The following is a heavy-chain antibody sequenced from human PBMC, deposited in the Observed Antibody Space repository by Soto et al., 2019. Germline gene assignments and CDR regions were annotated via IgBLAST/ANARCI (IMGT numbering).Heavy chain of an antibody. J-gene: IGHJ4*02. V-gene: IGHV3-48*01. CDR2: ISSSSSTI. D-gene: IGHD3-3*01. Sequence: GGSLRLSCAASGFTFSSYSMNWVRQAPGKGLEWVSYISSSSSTIYYADSVKGRFTISRDNAKNSLYLQMNSLGAEDTAVYYCARGRYHDFWSGSGSDDWGQGTLVTVYS. CDR1: GFTFSSYS. CDR3: ARGRYHDFWSGSGSDD.